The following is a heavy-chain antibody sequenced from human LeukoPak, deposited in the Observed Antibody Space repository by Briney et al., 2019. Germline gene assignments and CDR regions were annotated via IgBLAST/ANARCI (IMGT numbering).Heavy chain of an antibody. D-gene: IGHD2-15*01. CDR1: GYTFTSYD. CDR2: MNPNSGKT. Sequence: ASVKVSCKASGYTFTSYDINWVRQATGQGLEGMGWMNPNSGKTGYAQKFQGRVTITRNTPISTAYMELSSLRSEDTAVYYCARDYCSGGSCYSGSKYYYYYYMDVWGKGTTVTVSS. CDR3: ARDYCSGGSCYSGSKYYYYYYMDV. V-gene: IGHV1-8*03. J-gene: IGHJ6*03.